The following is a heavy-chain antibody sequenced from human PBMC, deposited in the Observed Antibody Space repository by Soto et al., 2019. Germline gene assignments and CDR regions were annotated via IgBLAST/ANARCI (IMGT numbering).Heavy chain of an antibody. J-gene: IGHJ6*03. Sequence: PSETLSLTCAVYGGSFSGYYGSWIRQPPGKGLEWIGEINHSGSTNYNPSLKSRVTISVDTSKNQFSLKLSSVTAADTAVYYCARGVTMVRGVTSYYMDVWGKGTTVTVSS. CDR1: GGSFSGYY. CDR3: ARGVTMVRGVTSYYMDV. CDR2: INHSGST. D-gene: IGHD3-10*01. V-gene: IGHV4-34*01.